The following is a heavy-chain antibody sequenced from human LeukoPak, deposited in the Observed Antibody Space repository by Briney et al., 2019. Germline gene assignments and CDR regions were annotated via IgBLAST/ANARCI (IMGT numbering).Heavy chain of an antibody. J-gene: IGHJ3*02. CDR1: GGTFSSYA. CDR3: ARDPIVVVPVYAFDI. V-gene: IGHV1-69*01. Sequence: ASVKVSCKASGGTFSSYAISWVRQVPGQGLEWMGGIIPIFGTANYAQKFQGRVTITADESTSTAYMELSSLRSEDTAVYYCARDPIVVVPVYAFDIWGQGTTVTVSS. D-gene: IGHD2-2*01. CDR2: IIPIFGTA.